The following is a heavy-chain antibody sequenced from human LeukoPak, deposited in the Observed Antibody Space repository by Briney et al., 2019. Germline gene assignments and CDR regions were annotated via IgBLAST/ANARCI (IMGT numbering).Heavy chain of an antibody. J-gene: IGHJ4*02. Sequence: GESLKISCKGSGDSFTTYWIGWVPQMPGKGLEWMGIIYLGDSDTRYSPSFQGQVTISADKSINTAYLQWSSLKASDTAMYYCVRHRNWNYDYWGQGTLVTVSS. CDR1: GDSFTTYW. CDR2: IYLGDSDT. V-gene: IGHV5-51*01. D-gene: IGHD1-1*01. CDR3: VRHRNWNYDY.